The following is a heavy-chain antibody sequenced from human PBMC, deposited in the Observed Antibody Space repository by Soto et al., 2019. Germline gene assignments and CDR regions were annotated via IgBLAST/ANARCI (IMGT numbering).Heavy chain of an antibody. CDR1: GFTFSSYG. CDR2: ISYDGSNK. CDR3: AKTLRGGYAPPLASFDY. V-gene: IGHV3-30*18. D-gene: IGHD5-12*01. Sequence: GGSLRLSCAASGFTFSSYGMHWVRQAPGKGLEWVAVISYDGSNKYYADSVKGRFTISRDNSKNTLYLQMNSLRAEDTAVYYCAKTLRGGYAPPLASFDYWGQGTLVTVSS. J-gene: IGHJ4*02.